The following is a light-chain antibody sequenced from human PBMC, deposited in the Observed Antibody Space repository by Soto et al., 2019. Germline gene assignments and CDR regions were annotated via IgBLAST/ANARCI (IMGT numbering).Light chain of an antibody. CDR3: SSYTTIFTYV. J-gene: IGLJ1*01. Sequence: LTQPASVSGSPGQSITISCTGTSSDVGDYKYVSWYQQHPGKAPKLVISEVNNRPSGISNRFSGSKSGNTASLTISGLQAEDEADYYCSSYTTIFTYVFGTGTKVTVL. CDR2: EVN. CDR1: SSDVGDYKY. V-gene: IGLV2-14*01.